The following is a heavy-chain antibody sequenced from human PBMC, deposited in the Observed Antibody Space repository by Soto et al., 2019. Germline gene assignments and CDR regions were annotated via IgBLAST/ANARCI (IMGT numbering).Heavy chain of an antibody. V-gene: IGHV5-51*01. CDR2: IYPGDSDT. Sequence: GESLKISCKGSGYSFTSYWIGWVRQMPGKGLEWMGIIYPGDSDTRYSPSFQGQVTISADKSISTAYLQWSSLNASDTAMYYCARTSAAGKYYYGMDVWGQGTTVTSP. J-gene: IGHJ6*02. CDR3: ARTSAAGKYYYGMDV. D-gene: IGHD6-13*01. CDR1: GYSFTSYW.